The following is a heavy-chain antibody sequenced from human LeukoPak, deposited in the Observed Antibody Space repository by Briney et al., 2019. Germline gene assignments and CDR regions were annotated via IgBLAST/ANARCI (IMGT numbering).Heavy chain of an antibody. CDR3: AREKVLWFGESYNWFDP. D-gene: IGHD3-10*01. CDR1: GFTFSSYL. V-gene: IGHV3-7*01. J-gene: IGHJ5*02. Sequence: GGSLRLSCAASGFTFSSYLMSWVRQAPGKGLEWVANIKQDGSEKYYVDSVKGRFTISRDNAKNSLYLQMNSLRAEDTAVYYCAREKVLWFGESYNWFDPWGQGTLVTVSS. CDR2: IKQDGSEK.